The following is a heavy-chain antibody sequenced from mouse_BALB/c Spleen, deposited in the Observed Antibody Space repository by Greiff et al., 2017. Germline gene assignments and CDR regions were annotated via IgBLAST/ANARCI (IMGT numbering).Heavy chain of an antibody. CDR3: ARGDYSAMDY. CDR1: GFTFSSYA. Sequence: EVQLQESGGGLVKPGGSLKLSCAASGFTFSSYAMSWVRQTPEKRLEWVATISSGGSYTYYPDSVKGRFTISRDNAKNTLYLQMSSLRSEDTAMYYCARGDYSAMDYWGQGTSVTVSS. V-gene: IGHV5-9-3*01. CDR2: ISSGGSYT. J-gene: IGHJ4*01.